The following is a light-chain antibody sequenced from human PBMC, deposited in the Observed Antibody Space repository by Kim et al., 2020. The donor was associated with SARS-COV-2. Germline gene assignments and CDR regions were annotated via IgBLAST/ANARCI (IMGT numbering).Light chain of an antibody. V-gene: IGLV1-44*01. J-gene: IGLJ1*01. Sequence: SVSCSCSGSISNVERISVNCYQQLPGTAPNLLIYSNNQRPSGVPDRFSGSKSGTSASLAISGLQSEDDADYYCAAWDDSLNGSFVFGTGTKVTVL. CDR3: AAWDDSLNGSFV. CDR2: SNN. CDR1: ISNVERIS.